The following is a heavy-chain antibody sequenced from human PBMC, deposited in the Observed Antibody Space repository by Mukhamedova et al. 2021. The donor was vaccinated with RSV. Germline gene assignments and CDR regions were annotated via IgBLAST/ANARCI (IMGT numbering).Heavy chain of an antibody. V-gene: IGHV3-23*01. CDR2: ISSDGST. Sequence: EWVSVISSDGSTYYADSVKGRFTISRDNSKNTLYLQMNSLRAEDTAVYYCAKDPAPGYCSGGSCETYWG. J-gene: IGHJ4*01. D-gene: IGHD2-15*01. CDR3: AKDPAPGYCSGGSCETY.